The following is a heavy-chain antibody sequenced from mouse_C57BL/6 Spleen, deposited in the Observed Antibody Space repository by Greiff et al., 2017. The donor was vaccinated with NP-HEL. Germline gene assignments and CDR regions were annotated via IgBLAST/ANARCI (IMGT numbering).Heavy chain of an antibody. D-gene: IGHD1-1*01. CDR3: TTRTTVVATDWYFDV. J-gene: IGHJ1*03. CDR2: IDPEDGDT. V-gene: IGHV14-1*01. CDR1: GFNIKDYY. Sequence: VQLKQSGAELVRPGASVKLSCTASGFNIKDYYMHWVKQRPEQGLEWIGRIDPEDGDTEYAPKFQGKATMTADTSSNTAYLQLSSLTSEDTAVYYCTTRTTVVATDWYFDVWGTGTTVTVSS.